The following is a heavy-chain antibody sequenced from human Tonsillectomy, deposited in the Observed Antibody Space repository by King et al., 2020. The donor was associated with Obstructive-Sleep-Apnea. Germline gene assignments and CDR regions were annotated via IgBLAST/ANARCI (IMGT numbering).Heavy chain of an antibody. D-gene: IGHD1-26*01. Sequence: VQLQESGPGLVKPSETLSLTCTVSGGSISRYYWSWIRQPPGQGLGWIWYIYYSGRTNYNPSLQSRVTISVDTSQNQFSLRLSSVTAADTAVFYCARGGGSPPFDYWGQGTLVTVSS. CDR3: ARGGGSPPFDY. V-gene: IGHV4-59*01. CDR1: GGSISRYY. CDR2: IYYSGRT. J-gene: IGHJ4*02.